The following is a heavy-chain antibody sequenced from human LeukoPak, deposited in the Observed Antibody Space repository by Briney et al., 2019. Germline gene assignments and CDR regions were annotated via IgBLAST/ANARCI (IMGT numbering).Heavy chain of an antibody. CDR1: GFTFSRYT. Sequence: GGSLRLSCAASGFTFSRYTINWVRQAPGKGLEWVSSISSTSSYIYYADSVKGRFTISRDNDKNSMYVQMNSLRAEDTAVYYCAREAQRAGFDIWGQGAMVTVSS. CDR2: ISSTSSYI. D-gene: IGHD6-13*01. J-gene: IGHJ3*02. CDR3: AREAQRAGFDI. V-gene: IGHV3-21*01.